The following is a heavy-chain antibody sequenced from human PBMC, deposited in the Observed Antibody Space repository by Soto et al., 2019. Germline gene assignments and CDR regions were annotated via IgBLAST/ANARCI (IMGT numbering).Heavy chain of an antibody. V-gene: IGHV1-18*01. Sequence: QVQLVQSGAEVKKSGASMKVSCKASGYTFTHYGISWGRQAHGQGLEWMGWLSTHNGNTNYAPKVQGRVTMTTDTSTNTAYMELRSLRSDDTAVYYCARDLHDYGDSNFYYWGQGTLFTVSS. J-gene: IGHJ4*02. D-gene: IGHD4-17*01. CDR2: LSTHNGNT. CDR1: GYTFTHYG. CDR3: ARDLHDYGDSNFYY.